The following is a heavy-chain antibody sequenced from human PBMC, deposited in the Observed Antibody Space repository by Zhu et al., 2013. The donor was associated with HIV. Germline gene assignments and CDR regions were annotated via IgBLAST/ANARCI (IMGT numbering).Heavy chain of an antibody. D-gene: IGHD2-2*03. J-gene: IGHJ2*01. Sequence: QVQLVQSGAEVKKPGASVKVSCKASGYTFTGYYMHWVRQAPGQGLEWMGWINPNSGGTNYAQKFQGRVTMTRDTSISTAYMELSRLRSDDTAVYYCARDLDGPEGPDYWYFDLWGRGTLVTVSS. CDR1: GYTFTGYY. CDR2: INPNSGGT. CDR3: ARDLDGPEGPDYWYFDL. V-gene: IGHV1-2*02.